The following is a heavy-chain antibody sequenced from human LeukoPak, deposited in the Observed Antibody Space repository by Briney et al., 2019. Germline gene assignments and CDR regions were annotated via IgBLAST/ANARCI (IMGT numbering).Heavy chain of an antibody. J-gene: IGHJ4*02. V-gene: IGHV4-59*01. CDR1: GGSISGYY. Sequence: SETLSLTCTVSGGSISGYYWIWIRQPPGKGLEWIGYIYSNGNTKYNPSLKSRSTISVDTSKNQFSLRLSSMTAADTAVYYCARVTGTSAILYWGPGTLVTVSS. D-gene: IGHD2-2*01. CDR3: ARVTGTSAILY. CDR2: IYSNGNT.